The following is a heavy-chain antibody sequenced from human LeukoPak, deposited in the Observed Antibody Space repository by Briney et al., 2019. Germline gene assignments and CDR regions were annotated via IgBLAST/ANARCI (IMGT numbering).Heavy chain of an antibody. V-gene: IGHV3-23*01. D-gene: IGHD5-12*01. CDR2: ISGSGGST. CDR1: GFTFSSYA. CDR3: AKIIDSGYDLAGAFDY. Sequence: GGSLRLSCAASGFTFSSYAMSWVRQAPGKGLEWVSAISGSGGSTYYAGSVKGRFTISRDNSKNTLYLQMNSLRAEDTAVYYCAKIIDSGYDLAGAFDYWGQGTLVTVSS. J-gene: IGHJ4*02.